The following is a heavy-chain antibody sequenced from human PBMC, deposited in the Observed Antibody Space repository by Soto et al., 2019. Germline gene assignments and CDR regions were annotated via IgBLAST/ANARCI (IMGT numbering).Heavy chain of an antibody. V-gene: IGHV4-59*01. CDR3: QAEDGIRDVRSVSAFLLNRSSDL. J-gene: IGHJ2*01. CDR2: IYYSGST. D-gene: IGHD3-10*02. Sequence: WISQQPRKGLEWIGYIYYSGSTNYNPSLKSRVTISVDTSKNQFSLKLSSVTAADTAVFFFQAEDGIRDVRSVSAFLLNRSSDL.